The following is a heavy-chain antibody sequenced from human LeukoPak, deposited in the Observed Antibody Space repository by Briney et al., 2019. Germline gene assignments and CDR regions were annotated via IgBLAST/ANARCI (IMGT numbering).Heavy chain of an antibody. D-gene: IGHD2-2*01. CDR2: ISAYNGNT. J-gene: IGHJ5*02. CDR3: ASDILGYCSSTSCYS. Sequence: ASVKVSCKASGYTFTSYGISWVRQAPGQGLEWMGWISAYNGNTNYAQKLQGRVTMTTDTSTSTAYMELSSLRSEDTAVYYCASDILGYCSSTSCYSWGQGTLVTVSS. V-gene: IGHV1-18*01. CDR1: GYTFTSYG.